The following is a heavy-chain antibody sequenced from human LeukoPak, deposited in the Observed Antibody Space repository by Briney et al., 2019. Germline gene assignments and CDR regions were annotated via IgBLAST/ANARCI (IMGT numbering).Heavy chain of an antibody. Sequence: PSETLSLTCAVYGGSFSGYYWSWIRQPPGKGLEWIGEINRSGSTNYNPSLKSRVTISVDTSKNQFSLKLSSVTAADTAVYYCARGKVEDFWSGYYSPYFDYWGQGTLVTVSS. CDR1: GGSFSGYY. CDR3: ARGKVEDFWSGYYSPYFDY. V-gene: IGHV4-34*01. J-gene: IGHJ4*02. CDR2: INRSGST. D-gene: IGHD3-3*01.